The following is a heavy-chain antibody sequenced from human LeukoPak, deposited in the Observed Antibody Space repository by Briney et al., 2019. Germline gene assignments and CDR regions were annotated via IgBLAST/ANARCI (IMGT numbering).Heavy chain of an antibody. V-gene: IGHV4-34*01. Sequence: PSETLSLTCAVYGGSFSGYYWSWIRQPPGKGLEWIGEINHSGSTNYNPSLKSRVTISVDTSKNQFSLKLSSVTAADTAVYYCARGLTVTQSFDYWGQGTLVTVSS. J-gene: IGHJ4*02. CDR3: ARGLTVTQSFDY. D-gene: IGHD4-17*01. CDR2: INHSGST. CDR1: GGSFSGYY.